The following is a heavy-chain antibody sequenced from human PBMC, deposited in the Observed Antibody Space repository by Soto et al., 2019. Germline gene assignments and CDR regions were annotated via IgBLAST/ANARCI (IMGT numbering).Heavy chain of an antibody. D-gene: IGHD3-22*01. J-gene: IGHJ6*02. CDR3: ARGGGPVHYYDSRGGMDV. Sequence: SETLSLTCTVSGGSISSGGYYWSWIRQHPGKGLEWIGYIYYSGSTYYNPSLKSRVTISVDTSKNQFSLKLSSVTAADTAVYYCARGGGPVHYYDSRGGMDVWGQGTTVTVSS. CDR1: GGSISSGGYY. CDR2: IYYSGST. V-gene: IGHV4-31*03.